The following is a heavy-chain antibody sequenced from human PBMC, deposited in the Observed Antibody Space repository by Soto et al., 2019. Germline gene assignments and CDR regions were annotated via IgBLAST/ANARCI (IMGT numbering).Heavy chain of an antibody. Sequence: PSETLSLTCTVSGGSISSGDHYWSWIRQPPGKGLEWIGNIYYSGSAYYSPSLRSRLSISLDTSKNQFSLKVISVTAADTAVYYCARAKTLIVGVTAIPDYFDYWAQGTLVTVSS. J-gene: IGHJ4*02. CDR3: ARAKTLIVGVTAIPDYFDY. D-gene: IGHD2-21*02. V-gene: IGHV4-30-4*01. CDR2: IYYSGSA. CDR1: GGSISSGDHY.